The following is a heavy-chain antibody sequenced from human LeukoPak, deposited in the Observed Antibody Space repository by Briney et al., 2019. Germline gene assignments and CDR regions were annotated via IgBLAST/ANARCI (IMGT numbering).Heavy chain of an antibody. D-gene: IGHD6-6*01. CDR2: INSDGSST. CDR1: GFTFSSYW. Sequence: GGSLRLSCAASGFTFSSYWMHWVRQAPGKVLVWVSRINSDGSSTSYADSVKGRFTISRDNAKNTLYLQMNSLRAEDTAVYYCARDLRRPLAARRVDYFDYWGQGTLVTVSS. J-gene: IGHJ4*02. V-gene: IGHV3-74*01. CDR3: ARDLRRPLAARRVDYFDY.